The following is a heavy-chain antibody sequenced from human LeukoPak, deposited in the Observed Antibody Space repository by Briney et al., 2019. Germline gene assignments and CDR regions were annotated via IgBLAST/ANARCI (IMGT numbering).Heavy chain of an antibody. D-gene: IGHD1-1*01. Sequence: PGGSLRLSCAASGFTFNNYAMTWVRQAPGKGLQWVSTINGGDNGDNTYYADSVKGRFTVSRDNSKNTVYLQMNSLRVEDMAVYYCARDGIQLPDTSDYWGLGTLVTVSS. CDR1: GFTFNNYA. V-gene: IGHV3-23*01. J-gene: IGHJ4*02. CDR2: INGGDNGDNT. CDR3: ARDGIQLPDTSDY.